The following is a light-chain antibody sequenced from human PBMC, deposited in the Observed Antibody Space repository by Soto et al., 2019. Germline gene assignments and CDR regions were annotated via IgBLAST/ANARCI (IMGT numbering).Light chain of an antibody. Sequence: QSVLTQPPSASGSPGQSVTISCTGTSSDVGAYIYVSWYQHHPGKAPKLIIYEVTKRPSGVPDRSSGSKSGDTASLTVSGLQAEDEADYYCGSYAGGNNPYVFGTGTKVTVL. CDR1: SSDVGAYIY. CDR2: EVT. V-gene: IGLV2-8*01. J-gene: IGLJ1*01. CDR3: GSYAGGNNPYV.